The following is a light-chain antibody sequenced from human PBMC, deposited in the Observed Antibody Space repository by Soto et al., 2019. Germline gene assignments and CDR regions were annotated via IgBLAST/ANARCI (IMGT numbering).Light chain of an antibody. Sequence: EIVLTQSPGTLSLSPGETAALSCRASQSVSSNLAWYQQKPGQAPRLLIYGVYTRAPGIPARFSGSGSGTDFTLTISRLEPEDLAVYYCQRYGSSPLTFGGGTKVDIK. V-gene: IGKV3-20*01. J-gene: IGKJ4*01. CDR3: QRYGSSPLT. CDR1: QSVSSN. CDR2: GVY.